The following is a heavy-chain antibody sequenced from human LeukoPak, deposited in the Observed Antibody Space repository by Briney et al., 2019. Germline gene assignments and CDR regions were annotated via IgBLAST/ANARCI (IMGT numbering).Heavy chain of an antibody. J-gene: IGHJ4*02. Sequence: GGSLRLSCAASGFSFRDYWMSWVRQAPGKGLEWVSYISSSGSTIYYADSVKGRFTISRDNAKNSLYLQMNSLRAEDTAVYYCARGLFYSYGLDYWGQGTLVTVSS. CDR1: GFSFRDYW. V-gene: IGHV3-11*01. CDR3: ARGLFYSYGLDY. D-gene: IGHD5-18*01. CDR2: ISSSGSTI.